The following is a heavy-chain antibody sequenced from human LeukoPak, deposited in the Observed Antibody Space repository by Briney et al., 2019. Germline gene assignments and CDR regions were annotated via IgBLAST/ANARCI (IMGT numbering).Heavy chain of an antibody. Sequence: SETLSLTCTVSGGSISSSSYYWGWIRQPTGKGLEWIGSIYYSGSTYYNPSLKSRVTIPVDTSKNQFSLKLSSVTAADTAVYYCARGGVVSRVFNHWGQGTLVTVSS. J-gene: IGHJ4*02. CDR3: ARGGVVSRVFNH. CDR1: GGSISSSSYY. V-gene: IGHV4-39*07. D-gene: IGHD2-8*01. CDR2: IYYSGST.